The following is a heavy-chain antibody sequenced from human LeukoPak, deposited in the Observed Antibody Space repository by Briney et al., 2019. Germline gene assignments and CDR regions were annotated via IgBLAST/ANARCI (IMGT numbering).Heavy chain of an antibody. CDR3: AGGSRYFDY. Sequence: ASVKVSCKASGYTFTNYYIHWVRQAPGQGLEWMGIINPSGGSTSYAQKFQGRVTMTRDTSTSTVYTELSSLISEATAVYYCAGGSRYFDYWGQGTLVTVSS. V-gene: IGHV1-46*01. D-gene: IGHD3-16*01. CDR1: GYTFTNYY. CDR2: INPSGGST. J-gene: IGHJ4*02.